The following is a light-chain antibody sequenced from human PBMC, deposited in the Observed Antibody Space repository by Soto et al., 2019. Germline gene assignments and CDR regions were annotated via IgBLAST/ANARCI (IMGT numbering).Light chain of an antibody. Sequence: EIVRTQSPATLSVSPGERATLSCRASQSVTSSYLAWWQKKAGQDPRLLIYGASSRATGIPDRFSGSGSGTDFNLTISRLETEDFAVYVCQQYGSSTTTFGQGTKVDIK. J-gene: IGKJ1*01. V-gene: IGKV3-20*01. CDR3: QQYGSSTTT. CDR1: QSVTSSY. CDR2: GAS.